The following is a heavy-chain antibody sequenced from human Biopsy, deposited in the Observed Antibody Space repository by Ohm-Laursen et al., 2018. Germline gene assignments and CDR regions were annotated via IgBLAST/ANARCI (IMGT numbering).Heavy chain of an antibody. Sequence: SVKVSCKTSGYTFTDYFVHWVRQAPGQGLEWMGWIDTINGGTRSAQKFQGRVTMTRDTSISTAYVDLSSLRSDDTAVCYCTRGGYYYDSLAYYYWFDPWGQGTLVTVSS. CDR3: TRGGYYYDSLAYYYWFDP. D-gene: IGHD3-22*01. J-gene: IGHJ5*02. CDR2: IDTINGGT. V-gene: IGHV1-2*02. CDR1: GYTFTDYF.